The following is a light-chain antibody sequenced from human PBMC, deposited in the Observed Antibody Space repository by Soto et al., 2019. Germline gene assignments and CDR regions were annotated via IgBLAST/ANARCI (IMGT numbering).Light chain of an antibody. Sequence: DIQMTQSPSSLSASVGDRVTITCRASQGISNYLAWYQQKPGKVPKLLIYAASTLQSGVPSRLSGSGSGTDFTLTISSLQPADVATYDCQKYNSAPWTFGQGTKVEIK. V-gene: IGKV1-27*01. CDR2: AAS. CDR1: QGISNY. CDR3: QKYNSAPWT. J-gene: IGKJ1*01.